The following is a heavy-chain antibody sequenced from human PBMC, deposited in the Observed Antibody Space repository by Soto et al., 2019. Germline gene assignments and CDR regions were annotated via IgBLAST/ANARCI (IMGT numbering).Heavy chain of an antibody. CDR3: ARGGIVATIWTPNFDY. J-gene: IGHJ4*02. CDR1: GGSFSGYY. D-gene: IGHD5-12*01. CDR2: INHSGST. Sequence: SETLSLTCAVYGGSFSGYYWSWIRQPPGKGLEWIGEINHSGSTNYNPSLKSRVTISVDTSKKQFSLKLSSVTAADTAVYYCARGGIVATIWTPNFDYWGQGTLVTVS. V-gene: IGHV4-34*01.